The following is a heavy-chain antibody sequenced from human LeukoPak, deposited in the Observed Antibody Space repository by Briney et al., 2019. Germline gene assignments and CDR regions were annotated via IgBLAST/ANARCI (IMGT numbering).Heavy chain of an antibody. D-gene: IGHD4-23*01. Sequence: ASVKVSCKASGGTFSSYAISWVRQAPGQGLEWMGRINPNSGGTNYAQKFQGRVTMTRDTSISTAYMELSRLRSDDTAVYYCARSGNQLPALDYWGQGTLVTVSS. J-gene: IGHJ4*02. CDR3: ARSGNQLPALDY. CDR2: INPNSGGT. V-gene: IGHV1-2*02. CDR1: GGTFSSYA.